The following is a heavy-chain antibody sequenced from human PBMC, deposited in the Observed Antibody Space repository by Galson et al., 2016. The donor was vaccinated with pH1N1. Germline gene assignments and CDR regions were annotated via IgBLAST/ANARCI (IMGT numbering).Heavy chain of an antibody. CDR1: GFTFSKYW. V-gene: IGHV3-7*01. Sequence: SLRLSCAASGFTFSKYWMTWVRQAPGKGLEWVANINQIGDVKFYVDSVKGRFTISRDNAKNSVYLQMNSLRAEDTAVYYCTRQIDSWGQGILVTVSS. J-gene: IGHJ4*02. CDR2: INQIGDVK. CDR3: TRQIDS.